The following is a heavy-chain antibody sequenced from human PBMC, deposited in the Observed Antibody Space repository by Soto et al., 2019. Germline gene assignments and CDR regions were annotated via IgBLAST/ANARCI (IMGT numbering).Heavy chain of an antibody. J-gene: IGHJ5*02. CDR3: AKGAGRGYSRSYNWFDP. CDR1: GFTFSSYA. CDR2: ISGSGGST. D-gene: IGHD5-18*01. V-gene: IGHV3-23*01. Sequence: EVQLLESGGGLVQPGGSLRLSCAASGFTFSSYAMSWVRQAPGKGLEWVSAISGSGGSTYYADSVKGRFTISRDNSKNTLYLQMNSLRAEDTAVYYCAKGAGRGYSRSYNWFDPWGQGTLVTVSS.